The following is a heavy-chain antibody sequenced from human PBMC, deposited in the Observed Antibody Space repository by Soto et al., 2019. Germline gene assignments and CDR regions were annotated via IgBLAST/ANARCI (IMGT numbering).Heavy chain of an antibody. CDR3: ARLNSSTWYFDY. Sequence: EVQLLESGGGLVQPGESLRLSCAASGFTFSSYAMSWVRQAPGKGLEWVSAISGGGGSTYYADSVKGRFTISRDNSKNTLYLQMNSLRAEDTAVYYGARLNSSTWYFDYWGQGTLVPVSS. CDR1: GFTFSSYA. V-gene: IGHV3-23*01. J-gene: IGHJ4*02. CDR2: ISGGGGST. D-gene: IGHD6-13*01.